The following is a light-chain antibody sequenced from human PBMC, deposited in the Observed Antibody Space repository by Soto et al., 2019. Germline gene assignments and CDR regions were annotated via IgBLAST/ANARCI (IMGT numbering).Light chain of an antibody. CDR2: RND. J-gene: IGLJ7*01. V-gene: IGLV1-44*01. CDR3: AAWDDSVDGVL. Sequence: QSVPTQPPSASGTPGQSVTISCSGSSSNIGDNTVNWYQQLPGTAPKLLIYRNDQRSSGVPARFSGSKSGTSASLAINGLQSEDEAEYYCAAWDDSVDGVLFGGGTQLTVL. CDR1: SSNIGDNT.